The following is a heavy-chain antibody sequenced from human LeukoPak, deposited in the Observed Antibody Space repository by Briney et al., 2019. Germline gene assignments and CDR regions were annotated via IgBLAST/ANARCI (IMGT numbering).Heavy chain of an antibody. CDR3: AKDPSYRLRREPTGGFY. CDR1: GFTFSSYG. CDR2: IRYDGSNK. D-gene: IGHD1-14*01. Sequence: PGGFLRLSCAASGFTFSSYGMHWVRQAPGKGLEWVAFIRYDGSNKYYADSVKGRFTISRDNSKNTLYLQMNSLRAEDTAVYYCAKDPSYRLRREPTGGFYWGQGTLVTVSS. V-gene: IGHV3-30*02. J-gene: IGHJ4*02.